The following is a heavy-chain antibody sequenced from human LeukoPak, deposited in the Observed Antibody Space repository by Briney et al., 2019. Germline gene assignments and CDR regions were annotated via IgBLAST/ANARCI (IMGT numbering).Heavy chain of an antibody. CDR1: GYTFTGYY. CDR3: ARDSSPTRGYYYYGMDV. J-gene: IGHJ6*02. V-gene: IGHV1-2*04. CDR2: INPNSGGT. Sequence: ASVKVSCKASGYTFTGYYMHWVRQAPGQGLEWMGWINPNSGGTNYAQKFQGWVTMTRDTSISTAYMELSRLRSDDTAAYYCARDSSPTRGYYYYGMDVWGQGTTVTVSS. D-gene: IGHD2-2*01.